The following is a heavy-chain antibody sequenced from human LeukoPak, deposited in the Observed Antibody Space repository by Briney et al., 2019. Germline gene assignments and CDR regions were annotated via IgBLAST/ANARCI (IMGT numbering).Heavy chain of an antibody. CDR1: GFTFRSYW. V-gene: IGHV3-7*03. D-gene: IGHD6-13*01. Sequence: GGSLRLSCAASGFTFRSYWMSWVRQAPGKGLEWVANIKQDGSDKYYVDSVKGRFTISRDNSKNTLYLQMNSLRAEDTAVYYCAKYVGSSWERDYFDYWGQGTLVTVSS. CDR3: AKYVGSSWERDYFDY. J-gene: IGHJ4*02. CDR2: IKQDGSDK.